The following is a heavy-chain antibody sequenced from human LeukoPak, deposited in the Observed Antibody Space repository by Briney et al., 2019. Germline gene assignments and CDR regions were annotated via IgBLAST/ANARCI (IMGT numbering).Heavy chain of an antibody. V-gene: IGHV1-46*01. CDR3: ARELDPAIFWRGVDY. J-gene: IGHJ4*02. CDR2: INPSGGST. CDR1: GYTFTSYY. Sequence: ASVKVSCKASGYTFTSYYMHWVRQAPGQGLEWMGIINPSGGSTSYVQKFQGRVTMTRDTSTSTVYMELSSLRSEDTAVYYCARELDPAIFWRGVDYWGQGTLVTVSS. D-gene: IGHD3-9*01.